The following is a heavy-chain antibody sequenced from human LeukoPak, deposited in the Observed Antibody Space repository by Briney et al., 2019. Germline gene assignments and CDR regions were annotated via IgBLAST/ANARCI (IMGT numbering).Heavy chain of an antibody. CDR2: IKEDGSVK. CDR3: ARTIRGY. Sequence: PGGSLRLSCAASGFTFSNYWMSWVRQAPGQGLEWVANIKEDGSVKYYVDSVKGRFTISRDNAKNSLYLQMNSLRAEDTAVYYCARTIRGYWGQGTLVTVSS. CDR1: GFTFSNYW. J-gene: IGHJ4*02. V-gene: IGHV3-7*01. D-gene: IGHD3-10*01.